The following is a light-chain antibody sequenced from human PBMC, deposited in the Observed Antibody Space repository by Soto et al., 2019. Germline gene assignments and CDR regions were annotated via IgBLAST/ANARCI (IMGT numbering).Light chain of an antibody. CDR3: QTWGSGIRVV. CDR1: SGHSSYA. Sequence: QSVLTQSPSASASLGASVKFTCTLSSGHSSYAIAWHQQQPEKGPRYLMKLNSDDSHSKGDGIPDRFSGSSSGAERYLTISSLQSEDEADYYCQTWGSGIRVVFGGGTKLTVL. J-gene: IGLJ2*01. CDR2: LNSDDSH. V-gene: IGLV4-69*01.